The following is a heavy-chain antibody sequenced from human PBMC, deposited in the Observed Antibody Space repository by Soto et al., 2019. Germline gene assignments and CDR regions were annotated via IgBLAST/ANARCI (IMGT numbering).Heavy chain of an antibody. J-gene: IGHJ5*02. D-gene: IGHD6-19*01. V-gene: IGHV3-23*01. CDR2: ISGSGGST. CDR3: AKGGPGIAVADANWFDP. CDR1: GFTFSSDA. Sequence: HPGGSLRLSCAASGFTFSSDAMSWVRQAPGKGLEWVSAISGSGGSTYYAASVKGRFTISRDNSKNTLYLQMNSLRAEDTAVYYCAKGGPGIAVADANWFDPWGQGTLVTVSS.